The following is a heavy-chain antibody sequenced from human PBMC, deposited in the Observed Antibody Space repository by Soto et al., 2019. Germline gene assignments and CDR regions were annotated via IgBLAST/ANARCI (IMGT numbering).Heavy chain of an antibody. Sequence: ASVKVSCKASGYTFTSYGISWVRQAPGQRLEWMGWINAGNGNTKYSQKFQGRVTITRDTSASTAYMELSSLRSEDTAVYYCARKGSMVRGVIIAPFDYWGQGTLVTVSS. V-gene: IGHV1-3*01. CDR3: ARKGSMVRGVIIAPFDY. J-gene: IGHJ4*02. D-gene: IGHD3-10*01. CDR2: INAGNGNT. CDR1: GYTFTSYG.